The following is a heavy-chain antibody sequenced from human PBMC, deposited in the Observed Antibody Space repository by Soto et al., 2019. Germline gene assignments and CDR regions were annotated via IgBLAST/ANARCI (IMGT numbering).Heavy chain of an antibody. V-gene: IGHV4-59*01. Sequence: QVQLQESGPGLVKPSETLSLTCSVSGGSIRSYYWSWIRQPPGKGLEWIGYIYYSRSTNYNPSLKGRVTRSVDTSKNQFSLKLSSGTAADSALYYCATGSCSSTSCYETYSYGMDVGGQGTTVTVSS. CDR1: GGSIRSYY. CDR3: ATGSCSSTSCYETYSYGMDV. J-gene: IGHJ6*02. D-gene: IGHD2-2*01. CDR2: IYYSRST.